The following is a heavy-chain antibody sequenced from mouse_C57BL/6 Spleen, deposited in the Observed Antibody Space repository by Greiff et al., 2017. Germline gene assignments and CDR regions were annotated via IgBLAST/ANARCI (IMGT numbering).Heavy chain of an antibody. CDR1: GFTFSSYA. V-gene: IGHV5-9-1*02. CDR2: ISSGGDYI. Sequence: EVQGVESGEGLVKPGGSLKLSCAASGFTFSSYAMSWVRQTPEKRLEWVAYISSGGDYIYYADTVKGRFTISRDNARNTLYLQMSSLKSEDTAMYYCTSPIYYGNDGYCDVWGTGTTVTVSS. D-gene: IGHD2-2*01. CDR3: TSPIYYGNDGYCDV. J-gene: IGHJ1*03.